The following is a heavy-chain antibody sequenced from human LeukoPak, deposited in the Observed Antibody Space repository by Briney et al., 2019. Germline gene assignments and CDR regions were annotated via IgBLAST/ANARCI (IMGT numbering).Heavy chain of an antibody. Sequence: SETLSLTCTVSGGSISSSYWSWIRQPPGKGLEWIGYIYYSGSTNYNPSLKSRVTMSVDTSKNPFSLNLSSVTAADTAVYYCARGPYSSRYDYWGQGTVVTVSS. V-gene: IGHV4-59*01. CDR2: IYYSGST. J-gene: IGHJ4*02. CDR3: ARGPYSSRYDY. CDR1: GGSISSSY. D-gene: IGHD6-13*01.